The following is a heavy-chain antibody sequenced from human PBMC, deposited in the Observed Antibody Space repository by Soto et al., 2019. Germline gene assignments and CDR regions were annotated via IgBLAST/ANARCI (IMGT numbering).Heavy chain of an antibody. J-gene: IGHJ4*02. CDR1: GFTFNNAW. Sequence: GGSLRLSCAASGFTFNNAWMSWVRQAPGQGLEWVGHMKGKSDGETTDYAAPVKGRFTISRDDSKNTVYLQMNSLTTEDTAVYYCTAQFYFDASGYSFDLWGQGTLVTVSS. V-gene: IGHV3-15*01. CDR3: TAQFYFDASGYSFDL. D-gene: IGHD3-22*01. CDR2: MKGKSDGETT.